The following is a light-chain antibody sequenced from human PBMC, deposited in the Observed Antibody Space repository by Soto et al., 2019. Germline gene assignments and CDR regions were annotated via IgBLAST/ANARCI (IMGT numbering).Light chain of an antibody. CDR2: AAS. Sequence: DIQMTQSPSSLSASVGDRVTITCRASQSISSYLNWYQQKPGKAPKLLIYAASSLQGGVPSRFGGSGSGTDFTLTISSLQPEDFATYYCQQSFSTLWTFGQGTKVEI. CDR1: QSISSY. CDR3: QQSFSTLWT. V-gene: IGKV1-39*01. J-gene: IGKJ1*01.